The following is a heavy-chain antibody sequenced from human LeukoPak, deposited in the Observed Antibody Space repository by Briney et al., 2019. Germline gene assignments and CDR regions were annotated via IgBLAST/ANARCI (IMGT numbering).Heavy chain of an antibody. J-gene: IGHJ4*02. CDR2: IYYSGST. V-gene: IGHV4-59*01. Sequence: SETLSLTRTVSGGSISSYYWSWIRQPPGKGLEWIGHIYYSGSTNYNPSLKSRVTISVDTSKNQFSLKLSSVTAADTAVYYCARVGYSGYVWGQGTLVTVSS. CDR1: GGSISSYY. D-gene: IGHD5-12*01. CDR3: ARVGYSGYV.